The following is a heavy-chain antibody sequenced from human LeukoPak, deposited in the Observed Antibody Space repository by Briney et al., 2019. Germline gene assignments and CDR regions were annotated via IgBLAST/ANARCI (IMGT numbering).Heavy chain of an antibody. Sequence: ASVKVSCKASGGTFSSYAISWVRQAPGQGLEWMGRIIPILGIANYAQKLQGRVTITADKSTSTAYMELSSLRSEDTAVYYCAREPNDILTGYSYYFDYWGQGTLVTVSS. CDR2: IIPILGIA. D-gene: IGHD3-9*01. CDR3: AREPNDILTGYSYYFDY. CDR1: GGTFSSYA. J-gene: IGHJ4*02. V-gene: IGHV1-69*04.